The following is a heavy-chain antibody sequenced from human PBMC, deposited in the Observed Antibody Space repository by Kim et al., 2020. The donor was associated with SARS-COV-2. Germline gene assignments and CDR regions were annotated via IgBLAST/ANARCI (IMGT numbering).Heavy chain of an antibody. V-gene: IGHV4-31*03. CDR3: ARAKSNYSDYSVDAFDI. J-gene: IGHJ3*02. Sequence: SETQSLTCTVSGGSISSGGYYWSWIRQHPGKGLEWIGYIYYSGSTYYNPSLKSRLTISLDTSKNQFSLKLSSVTAADTAVYYCARAKSNYSDYSVDAFDIWGQGTMVTVSS. CDR1: GGSISSGGYY. D-gene: IGHD4-17*01. CDR2: IYYSGST.